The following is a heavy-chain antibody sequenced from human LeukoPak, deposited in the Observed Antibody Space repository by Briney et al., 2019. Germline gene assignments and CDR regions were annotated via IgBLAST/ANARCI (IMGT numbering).Heavy chain of an antibody. Sequence: PSETLSLTCTVSGGSISSGGYYWSWIRQHPGKGLEWIGYIYYSGSTYYNPSLKSRVTISVDTSKNQFSLKLSSVTAADTAVYYCAGGGLYYDSSGYYYGRGLDYWGQGTLVTVSS. D-gene: IGHD3-22*01. CDR2: IYYSGST. CDR1: GGSISSGGYY. V-gene: IGHV4-31*03. J-gene: IGHJ4*02. CDR3: AGGGLYYDSSGYYYGRGLDY.